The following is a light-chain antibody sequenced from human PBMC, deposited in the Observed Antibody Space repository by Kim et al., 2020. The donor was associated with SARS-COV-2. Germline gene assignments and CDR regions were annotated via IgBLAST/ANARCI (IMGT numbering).Light chain of an antibody. Sequence: DIKMTQSPPSLSASVGDRLTITCQASQDIRRYLNWYQQKPGKPPKLLIYDAFNLETGVPSRFSGSGSGTEFTFTISSLQLEDIATYYCQQYDTFPCTFGPGTKVDIK. J-gene: IGKJ3*01. V-gene: IGKV1-33*01. CDR2: DAF. CDR1: QDIRRY. CDR3: QQYDTFPCT.